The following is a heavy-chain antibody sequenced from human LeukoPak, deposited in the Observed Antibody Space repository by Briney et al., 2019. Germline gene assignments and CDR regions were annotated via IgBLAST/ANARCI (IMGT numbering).Heavy chain of an antibody. CDR2: IYHSGST. V-gene: IGHV4-30-2*01. Sequence: SETLSLTCTVSGGSISSGGYYWSWIRQPPGKGLEWIGYIYHSGSTYYNPSLKSRVTISVDRSKNQFSLKLSSVTAADTAVYYCARNSDGYSSSWYFDYWGQGTLVTVSS. D-gene: IGHD6-13*01. CDR1: GGSISSGGYY. J-gene: IGHJ4*02. CDR3: ARNSDGYSSSWYFDY.